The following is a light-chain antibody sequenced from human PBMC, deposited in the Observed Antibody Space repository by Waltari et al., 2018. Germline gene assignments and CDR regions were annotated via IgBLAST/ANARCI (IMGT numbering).Light chain of an antibody. J-gene: IGLJ1*01. Sequence: QSVLTQPPSASGTPGQRITISRSGGPSNIVLANVYWYQQVPGRTPRLLISHNDQRPSGVPDRFSASKSGTSASLAISGLRFEDDADYYCAAWDASLSGYLFGAGTKVTVL. CDR3: AAWDASLSGYL. V-gene: IGLV1-47*01. CDR2: HND. CDR1: PSNIVLAN.